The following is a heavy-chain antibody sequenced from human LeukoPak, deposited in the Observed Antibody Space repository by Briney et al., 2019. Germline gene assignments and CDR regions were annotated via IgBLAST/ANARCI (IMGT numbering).Heavy chain of an antibody. CDR1: GLTSNNYA. CDR3: AKPAKTDYADY. J-gene: IGHJ4*02. V-gene: IGHV3-23*01. D-gene: IGHD1-14*01. CDR2: ISVSGGST. Sequence: PGGSLRLSCAASGLTSNNYAMSWVRQAPGKGLEWVAGISVSGGSTFYADSVKGRFTISRDNSKKTLYLQLDSLRVEDTVIYYCAKPAKTDYADYWGQGTLVTVSS.